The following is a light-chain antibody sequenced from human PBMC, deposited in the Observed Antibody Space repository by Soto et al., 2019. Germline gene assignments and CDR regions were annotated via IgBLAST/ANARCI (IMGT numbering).Light chain of an antibody. CDR3: QQRSNWPSIT. CDR2: SAS. CDR1: QSVSSN. Sequence: EIVLTQSPGTLSLSPGERATLSCRASQSVSSNLAWYQQKPGQAPRLLIYSASNRATGIPARFSGSGSGTDFTLTISSLEPEDFAVYYCQQRSNWPSITFGQGTRLEIK. J-gene: IGKJ5*01. V-gene: IGKV3-11*01.